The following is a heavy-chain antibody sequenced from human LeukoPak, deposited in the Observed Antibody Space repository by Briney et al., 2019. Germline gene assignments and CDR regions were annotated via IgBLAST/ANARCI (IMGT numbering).Heavy chain of an antibody. CDR3: AKGAILTGYYLYYFDY. J-gene: IGHJ4*02. Sequence: RGSLRLSCAASGFTFSSYAMSWVRQAPGKGLEWVSAISGSGGSTYYADSVKGRFPISRDNSKNTLYLQMNSLRAEDTAVYYCAKGAILTGYYLYYFDYWGQGTLVTVSS. V-gene: IGHV3-23*01. CDR1: GFTFSSYA. D-gene: IGHD3-9*01. CDR2: ISGSGGST.